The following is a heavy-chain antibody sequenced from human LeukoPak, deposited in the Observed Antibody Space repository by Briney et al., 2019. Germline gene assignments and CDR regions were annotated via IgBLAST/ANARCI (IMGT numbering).Heavy chain of an antibody. V-gene: IGHV3-30*02. D-gene: IGHD6-19*01. CDR3: ARGYSSGWVSLDY. J-gene: IGHJ4*02. CDR2: IRYDGSNK. CDR1: GFTFSTYS. Sequence: GGSLRLSCEVSGFTFSTYSMNWVRQAPGKGLEWVAFIRYDGSNKYYADSVKGRFTISRDNSKNTLYLQMNSLRAEDTAVYYCARGYSSGWVSLDYWGQGTLVTVSS.